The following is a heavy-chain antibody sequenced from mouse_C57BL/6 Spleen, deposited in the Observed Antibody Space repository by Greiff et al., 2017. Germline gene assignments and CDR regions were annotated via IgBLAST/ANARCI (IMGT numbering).Heavy chain of an antibody. CDR2: LDPANGNT. Sequence: VQLQQSVAELVRPGASVKLSCTASGFNIKNTYMHWVKQRPEQGLEWIGRLDPANGNTKYAAKFQGKATITADTSTNTAYLQLSSLTYEDTAIYYSARHAQATLYAMDYWGQGTSVTVSS. J-gene: IGHJ4*01. V-gene: IGHV14-3*01. D-gene: IGHD3-2*02. CDR3: ARHAQATLYAMDY. CDR1: GFNIKNTY.